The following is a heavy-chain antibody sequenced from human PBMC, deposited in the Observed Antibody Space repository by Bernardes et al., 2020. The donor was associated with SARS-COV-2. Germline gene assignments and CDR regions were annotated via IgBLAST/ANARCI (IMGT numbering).Heavy chain of an antibody. D-gene: IGHD4-17*01. V-gene: IGHV3-23*01. CDR2: ISGCGSGT. Sequence: GGSLKLLCGVWGVTFRRYAMIWVRQAPGKGREWVSSISGCGSGTYHADPARGRHPISRDNSKSTMFLQMDRLRAEDTAISYCAKVLYPKDNDYDPRIVGVDVWGQGTTVTVSS. J-gene: IGHJ6*02. CDR1: GVTFRRYA. CDR3: AKVLYPKDNDYDPRIVGVDV.